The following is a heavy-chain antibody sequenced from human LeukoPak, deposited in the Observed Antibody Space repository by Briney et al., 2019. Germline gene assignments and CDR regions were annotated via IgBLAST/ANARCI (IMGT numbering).Heavy chain of an antibody. CDR1: GGSISSYY. V-gene: IGHV4-59*01. Sequence: SETLSLTCTVSGGSISSYYWSWIRQPPGKGLEWIGYIYYSGSTNYNPSLKSRVTISVDTSKNQFSLKLSSVTAADPAVYYCASAPGYYDSSGYIDYWGQGTLVTVSP. J-gene: IGHJ4*02. D-gene: IGHD3-22*01. CDR3: ASAPGYYDSSGYIDY. CDR2: IYYSGST.